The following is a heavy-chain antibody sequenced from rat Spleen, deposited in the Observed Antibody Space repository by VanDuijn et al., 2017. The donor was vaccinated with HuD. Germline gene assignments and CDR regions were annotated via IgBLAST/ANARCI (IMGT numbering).Heavy chain of an antibody. Sequence: EVQLVESGGGLVQPGRSLKLSCAASGFTFSDYNMAWVRQAPKKGLEWVATISYDGSSTYYRDSVKGRFTISRDNAKSTLYLQMDSLRSEDTATYYCARSWITIAAMGGYYFDYWGQGVMVTVSS. CDR2: ISYDGSST. D-gene: IGHD1-2*01. J-gene: IGHJ2*01. CDR3: ARSWITIAAMGGYYFDY. V-gene: IGHV5-7*01. CDR1: GFTFSDYN.